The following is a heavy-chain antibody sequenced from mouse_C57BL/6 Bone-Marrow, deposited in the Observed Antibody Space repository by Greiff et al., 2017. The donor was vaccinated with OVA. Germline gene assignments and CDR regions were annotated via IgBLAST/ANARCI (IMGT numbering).Heavy chain of an antibody. D-gene: IGHD2-1*01. CDR2: IYPRSGNT. CDR1: GYTFTSYG. Sequence: VQLQQSGAELARPGASVKLSCKASGYTFTSYGISWVKQRTGQGLEWIGEIYPRSGNTYYNEKFKGKATLTADKSSSTAYMELRSLTSEDSAVYFCVYYGNLAWFAYWGQGTLVTVSA. V-gene: IGHV1-81*01. J-gene: IGHJ3*01. CDR3: VYYGNLAWFAY.